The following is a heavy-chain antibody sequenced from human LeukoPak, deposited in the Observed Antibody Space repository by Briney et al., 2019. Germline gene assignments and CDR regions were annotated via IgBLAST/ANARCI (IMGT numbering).Heavy chain of an antibody. D-gene: IGHD6-19*01. V-gene: IGHV3-33*08. CDR2: IWDDGSEK. CDR1: GFTFSSYE. J-gene: IGHJ4*02. CDR3: ATSYSTGWSRGYFDY. Sequence: GGSLRLSCAASGFTFSSYEMNWVRQAPGKGLEWVAVIWDDGSEKYYAGFVEGRFAISRDNSKNTLYLQMNSLRTEDTAVYYCATSYSTGWSRGYFDYWGQGTLVTVSS.